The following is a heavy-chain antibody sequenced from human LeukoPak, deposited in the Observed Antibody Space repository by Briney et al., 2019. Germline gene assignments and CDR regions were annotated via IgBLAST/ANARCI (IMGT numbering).Heavy chain of an antibody. CDR2: ISAYNGNT. Sequence: ASVKVSCKASGYTFPSYGISWVRQAPGQGLEWMGWISAYNGNTNYAQKLQGRVTMTTDTATSTAYMELRSLRSDDTAVYYCAIVGDSSGYYPSDYWGQGTLVTVSS. CDR3: AIVGDSSGYYPSDY. V-gene: IGHV1-18*01. J-gene: IGHJ4*02. D-gene: IGHD3-22*01. CDR1: GYTFPSYG.